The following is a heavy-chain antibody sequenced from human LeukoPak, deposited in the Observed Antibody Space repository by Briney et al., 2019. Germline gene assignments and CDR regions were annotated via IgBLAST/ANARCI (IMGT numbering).Heavy chain of an antibody. Sequence: ALVKVSCKTLGYTFITSSIYWVRQAPGQRLEWLGWITVASGNTRYSENLQGRVTLTRDTSANTAYKELRNLKSEDTAVYYCVGGSLGFWGQGTLVTVSP. CDR2: ITVASGNT. CDR1: GYTFITSS. V-gene: IGHV1-3*01. CDR3: VGGSLGF. J-gene: IGHJ4*02.